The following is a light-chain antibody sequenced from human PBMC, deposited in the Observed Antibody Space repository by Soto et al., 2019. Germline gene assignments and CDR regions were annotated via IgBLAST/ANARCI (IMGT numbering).Light chain of an antibody. J-gene: IGKJ1*01. CDR3: QQRGT. CDR1: QSVSSN. CDR2: GAS. Sequence: EIVMTQSPATLSVSPGERATLSCRASQSVSSNLAWYQQKPGQAPRLLIYGASTRATGIPARFSGSGSGTEFTLTISSLQPDDFATYYCQQRGTFGQGTKVEIK. V-gene: IGKV3-15*01.